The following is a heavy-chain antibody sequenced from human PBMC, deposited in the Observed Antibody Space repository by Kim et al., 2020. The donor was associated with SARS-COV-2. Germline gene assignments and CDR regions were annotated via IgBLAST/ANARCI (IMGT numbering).Heavy chain of an antibody. J-gene: IGHJ6*02. CDR2: INAGNGNT. V-gene: IGHV1-3*01. CDR3: ARASPEYSSSWYYGMDV. D-gene: IGHD6-13*01. CDR1: GYTFTSYA. Sequence: ASVKVSCKASGYTFTSYAMHWVRQAPGQRLEWMGWINAGNGNTKYSQKFQGIVTITRDTSASTAYMELSSLRSEDTAVYYCARASPEYSSSWYYGMDVWGQGTTVTVSS.